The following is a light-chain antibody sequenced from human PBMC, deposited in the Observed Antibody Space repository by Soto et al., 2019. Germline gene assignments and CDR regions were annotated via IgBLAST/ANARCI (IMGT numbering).Light chain of an antibody. V-gene: IGKV1-33*01. CDR3: QEYDNFPFT. CDR2: DAS. J-gene: IGKJ3*01. CDR1: QDIKSN. Sequence: DIRMTQSPSSLSASVGDRVTITCQASQDIKSNLNWFQQKSGKAPRLQVYDASNLETGVTSRFSGSRSGTDFTFTIRSLQPEDTATYFCQEYDNFPFTFGPGTKVDI.